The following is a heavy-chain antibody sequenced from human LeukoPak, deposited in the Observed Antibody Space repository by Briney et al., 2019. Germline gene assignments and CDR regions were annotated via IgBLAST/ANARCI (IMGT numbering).Heavy chain of an antibody. J-gene: IGHJ5*02. CDR3: ARMDVLMVYAPEKKWWFDP. Sequence: ASVKVSCKASGYTFTGYFIHWVRQAPGQGLEWMGWINPNNGGTNYAQKFQGRVTMTRDTSISTAYMELSRLRSDDTAVYYCARMDVLMVYAPEKKWWFDPWGQGTLVTVSS. CDR2: INPNNGGT. V-gene: IGHV1-2*02. D-gene: IGHD2-8*01. CDR1: GYTFTGYF.